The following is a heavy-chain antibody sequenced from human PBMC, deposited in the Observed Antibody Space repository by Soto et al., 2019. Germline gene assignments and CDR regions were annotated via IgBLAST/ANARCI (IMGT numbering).Heavy chain of an antibody. V-gene: IGHV1-18*04. J-gene: IGHJ6*02. CDR1: GYTFTTYG. Sequence: QVQLVQSGGEVRKPGASVKVSCKASGYTFTTYGISWVRQAPGQGLEWMGWISPYNGTTKYAEKFQGEMTMTTDTATSTAYMELRSLRSDDTAVYYCARDGERDTGLNFYYYLHGMDAWGQGTRVTVSS. CDR2: ISPYNGTT. D-gene: IGHD1-1*01. CDR3: ARDGERDTGLNFYYYLHGMDA.